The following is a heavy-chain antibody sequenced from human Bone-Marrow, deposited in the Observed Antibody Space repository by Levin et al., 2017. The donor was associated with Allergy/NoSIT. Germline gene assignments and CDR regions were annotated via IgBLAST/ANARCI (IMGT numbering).Heavy chain of an antibody. Sequence: GGSLRLSCAASGFTFSSYAMSWVRQAPGKGLEWVSGIRGSGGSTNYADSVKGRFTISRDNSKNTLYLQMNSLRAEDTAVYYCARVFGEFFYGMDVWGQGTTVTVSS. J-gene: IGHJ6*02. CDR2: IRGSGGST. CDR3: ARVFGEFFYGMDV. V-gene: IGHV3-23*01. D-gene: IGHD3-10*01. CDR1: GFTFSSYA.